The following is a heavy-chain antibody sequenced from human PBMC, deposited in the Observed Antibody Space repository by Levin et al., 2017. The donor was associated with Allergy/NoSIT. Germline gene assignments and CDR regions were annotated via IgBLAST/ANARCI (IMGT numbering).Heavy chain of an antibody. CDR1: GFTFSDYY. J-gene: IGHJ4*02. D-gene: IGHD3-10*01. CDR3: ARDSGFGELDY. Sequence: LSLTCAASGFTFSDYYMSWIRQAPGKGLEWVSYISSSGSTIYYADSVKGRFTISRDNAKNSLYLQMNSLRAEDTAVYYCARDSGFGELDYWGQGTLVTVSS. CDR2: ISSSGSTI. V-gene: IGHV3-11*01.